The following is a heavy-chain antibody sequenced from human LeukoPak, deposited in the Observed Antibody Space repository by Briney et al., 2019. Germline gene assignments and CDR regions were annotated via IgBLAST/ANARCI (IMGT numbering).Heavy chain of an antibody. CDR2: INPNSRGA. CDR3: ARDPAQSYYTDV. Sequence: ASVKVSFKASGYSFTGYYIHWVRQAPGQGLEWMGWINPNSRGANYAQKFQGRVTMTRDTSISTAYMELSSLTSDDAAVYYCARDPAQSYYTDVWGIGTTVTVSS. J-gene: IGHJ6*03. CDR1: GYSFTGYY. V-gene: IGHV1-2*02.